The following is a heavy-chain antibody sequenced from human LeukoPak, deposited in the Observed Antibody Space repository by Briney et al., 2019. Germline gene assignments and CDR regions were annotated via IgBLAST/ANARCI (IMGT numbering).Heavy chain of an antibody. CDR1: GFTFDDYA. J-gene: IGHJ6*03. Sequence: GGSLRLSCAASGFTFDDYAMHWVRQAPGKGLEWVSGISWNSGSIGYADSVKGRFTISRDNAKNSLYLQMNSLRAEDTAVCYCARDPYSGTYGDTYYYYMDVWGKGTTVTISS. V-gene: IGHV3-9*01. CDR2: ISWNSGSI. CDR3: ARDPYSGTYGDTYYYYMDV. D-gene: IGHD1-26*01.